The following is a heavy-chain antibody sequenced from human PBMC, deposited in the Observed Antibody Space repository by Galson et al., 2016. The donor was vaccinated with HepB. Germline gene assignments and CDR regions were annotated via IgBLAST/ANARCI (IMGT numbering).Heavy chain of an antibody. V-gene: IGHV1-8*02. Sequence: SVKVSCKASGYTFRAYDISWVRQAPGQGLEWVGWMNPDSGNTGYGQRLRGRIAMTSDASINTAYMELHSLRSEDKAVYYCARAIRNQLLSEHWGRGTLITVSS. CDR1: GYTFRAYD. J-gene: IGHJ1*01. CDR2: MNPDSGNT. CDR3: ARAIRNQLLSEH. D-gene: IGHD1-14*01.